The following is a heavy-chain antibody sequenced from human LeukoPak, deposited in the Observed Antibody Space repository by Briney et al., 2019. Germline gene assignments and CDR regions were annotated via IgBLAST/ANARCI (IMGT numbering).Heavy chain of an antibody. V-gene: IGHV4-30-4*01. J-gene: IGHJ4*02. CDR3: ARVVVATILTHFDY. CDR2: IYYSGST. CDR1: GGSISSGDYY. Sequence: PSQTLSLTCTVSGGSISSGDYYWSWIRQPPGKGLEWIGYIYYSGSTYYSPSLKSRVTVSVDTSKNQFSLKLSSVTAADTAVYYCARVVVATILTHFDYWGQGTLVTVSS. D-gene: IGHD5-12*01.